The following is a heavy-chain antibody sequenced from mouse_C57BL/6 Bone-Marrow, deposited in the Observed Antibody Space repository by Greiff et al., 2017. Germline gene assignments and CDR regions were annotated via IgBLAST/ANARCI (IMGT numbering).Heavy chain of an antibody. D-gene: IGHD2-4*01. CDR3: TRGNYDSPVYAMDY. CDR2: IRNKANNHAT. Sequence: EVKLMESGGGLVQPGGSMKLSCAASGFTFSDAWMDWVRQSPEKGLEWVAEIRNKANNHATYYAESVKGRFTISRDDSKSSVYLQMNSLRAEDTGIYYCTRGNYDSPVYAMDYWGQGTSVTVSS. CDR1: GFTFSDAW. V-gene: IGHV6-6*01. J-gene: IGHJ4*01.